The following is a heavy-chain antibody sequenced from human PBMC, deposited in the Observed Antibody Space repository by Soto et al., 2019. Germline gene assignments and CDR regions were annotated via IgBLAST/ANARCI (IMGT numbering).Heavy chain of an antibody. V-gene: IGHV3-23*01. J-gene: IGHJ4*02. CDR3: AKDRTVAARNFDY. Sequence: PGVSLRLSCAASGFTFSSYAMSWVRQAPGKGLEWVSAISGSGGSTYYADSVKGRFTISRDDSKNTLYLQMNSLRAEDSAVYYCAKDRTVAARNFDYWGQGTQVTVSS. CDR1: GFTFSSYA. D-gene: IGHD6-6*01. CDR2: ISGSGGST.